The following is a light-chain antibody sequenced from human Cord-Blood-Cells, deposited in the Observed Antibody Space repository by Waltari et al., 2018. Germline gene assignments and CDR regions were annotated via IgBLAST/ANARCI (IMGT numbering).Light chain of an antibody. J-gene: IGLJ1*01. V-gene: IGLV3-21*04. CDR3: QVWDSSSDHYV. CDR1: NIGSTS. CDR2: YDS. Sequence: SYVLTQPPSVSVAPGKTARITCGGNNIGSTSVHWYQQKPGQAPVLVIYYDSDRPSGIPERFSGYNSGNTATLTISRVEAGDEADYYCQVWDSSSDHYVFGTGTKVTVL.